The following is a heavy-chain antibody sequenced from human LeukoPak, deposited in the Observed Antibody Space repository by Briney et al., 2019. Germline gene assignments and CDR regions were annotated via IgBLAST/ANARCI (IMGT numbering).Heavy chain of an antibody. CDR2: IYPGDSDT. D-gene: IGHD2-15*01. CDR3: ARHFCSGGSCYSPPYFDY. V-gene: IGHV5-51*01. CDR1: GYSFTSYW. J-gene: IGHJ4*02. Sequence: GESLKISCKGSGYSFTSYWIGWVRQMPGKGLEWMGIIYPGDSDTRYSPSFQGQVTISADKSISTAYLQWSSLKASDTAMYYCARHFCSGGSCYSPPYFDYWGQGTLVTVSS.